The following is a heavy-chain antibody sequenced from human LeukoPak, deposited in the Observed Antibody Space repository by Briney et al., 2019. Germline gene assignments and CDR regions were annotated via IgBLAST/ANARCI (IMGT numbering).Heavy chain of an antibody. V-gene: IGHV3-30-3*01. CDR2: ISYDGSNK. D-gene: IGHD3-16*01. CDR1: GFTFSSYA. J-gene: IGHJ2*01. Sequence: GGSLRLPCAASGFTFSSYAMHWVRQAPGKGLEWVAVISYDGSNKYYADSVKGRFTISRDNSKNTLYLQMNSLRAEDTAVYYCARVSIGAWYFDLWGRGTLVTVSS. CDR3: ARVSIGAWYFDL.